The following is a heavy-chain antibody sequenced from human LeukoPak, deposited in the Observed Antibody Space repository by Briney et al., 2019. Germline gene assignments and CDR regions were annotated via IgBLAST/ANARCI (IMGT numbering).Heavy chain of an antibody. Sequence: TGGSLRLSCAASGFTFSSYGMHWVRQAPGKGLEWVAVISYDGSNKYSADSVKGRFTISRDNSKNTLYLQMNSLRAEDTAVYYCAKDIDPYCSGGSCFLYGMDVWGQGTTVTVSS. D-gene: IGHD2-15*01. CDR3: AKDIDPYCSGGSCFLYGMDV. CDR1: GFTFSSYG. V-gene: IGHV3-30*18. CDR2: ISYDGSNK. J-gene: IGHJ6*02.